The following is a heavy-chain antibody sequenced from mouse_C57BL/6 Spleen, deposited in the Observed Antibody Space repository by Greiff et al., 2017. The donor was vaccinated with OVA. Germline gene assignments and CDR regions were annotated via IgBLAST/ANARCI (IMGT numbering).Heavy chain of an antibody. CDR3: ARSGALYYDYDGRCFDY. CDR2: IYPGSGST. CDR1: GYTFTSYW. D-gene: IGHD2-4*01. V-gene: IGHV1-55*01. J-gene: IGHJ2*01. Sequence: QVQLQQPGAELVKPGASVKMSCKASGYTFTSYWITWVKQRPGQGLEWIGDIYPGSGSTNYNEKFKSKATLTVDTSSSTAYMQLSSLTSEDSAVYYCARSGALYYDYDGRCFDYWGQGTTLTVSS.